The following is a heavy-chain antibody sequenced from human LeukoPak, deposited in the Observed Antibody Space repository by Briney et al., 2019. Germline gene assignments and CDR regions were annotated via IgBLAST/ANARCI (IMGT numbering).Heavy chain of an antibody. Sequence: SETLSLTCTVSGGSIGTNYWNWIRQPPGRGLEWLGYIYYTGSTSYNPSLKSRVTISVDTSKNQFSLKLSSVTAADTAVYYCARWGIAAAGSFDYWGQGTLVTVSS. J-gene: IGHJ4*02. CDR1: GGSIGTNY. CDR2: IYYTGST. CDR3: ARWGIAAAGSFDY. D-gene: IGHD6-13*01. V-gene: IGHV4-59*08.